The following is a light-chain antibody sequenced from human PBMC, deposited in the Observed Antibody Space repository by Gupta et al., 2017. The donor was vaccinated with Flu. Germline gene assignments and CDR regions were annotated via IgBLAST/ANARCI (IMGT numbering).Light chain of an antibody. Sequence: GQTVKITGQGDSLTSFLASWYQQKPGQAPVLVMYGENNRPSGIPDRFSGSKSGDTSSLTITGAQAEDEADYYCNSRDATGNRLIFGGGTKLTIL. CDR3: NSRDATGNRLI. J-gene: IGLJ2*01. CDR1: SLTSFL. V-gene: IGLV3-19*01. CDR2: GEN.